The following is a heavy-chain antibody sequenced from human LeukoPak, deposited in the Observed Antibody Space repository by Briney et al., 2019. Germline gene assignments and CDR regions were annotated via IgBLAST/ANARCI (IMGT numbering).Heavy chain of an antibody. CDR1: GGSFSDYY. Sequence: SETLSLTCAVYGGSFSDYYWSWIRQPPGKGLEWIGEINHSGSTNYNPSLKSRVTISVDTSKNQFSLKLSSVTAADMAAYHCARHWRGLPWLRFDPWGQGTLVTVSS. V-gene: IGHV4-34*01. J-gene: IGHJ5*02. CDR3: ARHWRGLPWLRFDP. D-gene: IGHD1-26*01. CDR2: INHSGST.